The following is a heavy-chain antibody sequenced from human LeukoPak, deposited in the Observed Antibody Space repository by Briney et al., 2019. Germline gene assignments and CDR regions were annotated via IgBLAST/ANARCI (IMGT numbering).Heavy chain of an antibody. D-gene: IGHD3-10*01. CDR2: IYYSGST. CDR1: GGSINSYY. Sequence: PSETLSLTCTVSGGSINSYYWSWILQPPGKGLEWIGYIYYSGSTNYNPSLKSRVTISVDRSQNQFSLKLSSVTAADTAMYFCASRVGLDDYYGSGSFDYWGQGTLVTVSS. J-gene: IGHJ4*02. V-gene: IGHV4-59*12. CDR3: ASRVGLDDYYGSGSFDY.